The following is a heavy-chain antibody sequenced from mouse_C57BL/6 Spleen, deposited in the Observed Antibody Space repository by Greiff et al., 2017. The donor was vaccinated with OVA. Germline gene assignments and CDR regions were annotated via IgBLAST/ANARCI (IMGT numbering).Heavy chain of an antibody. D-gene: IGHD2-4*01. CDR1: GYTFTSYW. J-gene: IGHJ2*01. Sequence: VQLQQSGAELVKPGASVKMSCKASGYTFTSYWITWVKQRPGQGLEWIGDIYPGSGSTNYNEKFKSKATLTVDTSSSTAYMQLSSLTSEDSAVYYCARYYYDYDESYFDYWGQGTTLTVSS. CDR2: IYPGSGST. V-gene: IGHV1-55*01. CDR3: ARYYYDYDESYFDY.